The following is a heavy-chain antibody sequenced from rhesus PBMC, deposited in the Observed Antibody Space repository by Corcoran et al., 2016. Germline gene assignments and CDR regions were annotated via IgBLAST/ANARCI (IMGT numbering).Heavy chain of an antibody. CDR2: FYGGGGNT. V-gene: IGHV4S6*01. J-gene: IGHJ4*01. CDR3: TRALYGTRSDS. D-gene: IGHD4-29*01. CDR1: GSSLSSHY. Sequence: QVQLQESGPGLVKPSETLPLTCAVSGSSLSSHYWSWIRQPPGKGLEWIGRFYGGGGNTDYNPSIKSRVPISIDTSKNQFSLKLSSVTAADTAVYYCTRALYGTRSDSWGQGVLVTVSS.